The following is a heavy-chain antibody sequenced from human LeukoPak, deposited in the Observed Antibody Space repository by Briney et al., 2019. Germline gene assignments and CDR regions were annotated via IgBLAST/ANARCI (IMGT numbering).Heavy chain of an antibody. J-gene: IGHJ3*02. D-gene: IGHD6-13*01. CDR1: GFTFDDYG. Sequence: GGSLRLSCAASGFTFDDYGMSWVRQAPGKGLEWVSGINWNGGSTGYADSVKGRFTISRDNAKNSLYLQMNSLRAEDTALYHCARDLRGSSWYRDDAFDIWGQGTMVTVSS. CDR3: ARDLRGSSWYRDDAFDI. CDR2: INWNGGST. V-gene: IGHV3-20*01.